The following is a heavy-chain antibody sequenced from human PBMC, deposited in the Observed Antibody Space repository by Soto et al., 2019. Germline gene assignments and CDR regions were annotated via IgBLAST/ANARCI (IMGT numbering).Heavy chain of an antibody. Sequence: QVQLVQSGAEVKKPGASVKVSCRASGYTFATYGISWVRQAPGQGLEWMGWISVYNGDTNYAQKFPSRVTMTTDTTTSTGYMEVSSLRSDDTAVYYCARDRVAVRTGWFDPWGQGTLVTVSS. V-gene: IGHV1-18*01. CDR3: ARDRVAVRTGWFDP. J-gene: IGHJ5*02. CDR1: GYTFATYG. CDR2: ISVYNGDT. D-gene: IGHD6-19*01.